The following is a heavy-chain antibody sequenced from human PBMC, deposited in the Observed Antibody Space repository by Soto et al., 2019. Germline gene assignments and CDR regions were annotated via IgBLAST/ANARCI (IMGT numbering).Heavy chain of an antibody. Sequence: PGGSLRLSCAASGFTFSSYSMNWVRQAPGKGLEWVSSISSSSSYIYYADSVKGRFTISRDNAKNSLYLQMNSLRAEDTAVYYCARLLRYYDRVRGDVYDIWVQGAMV. V-gene: IGHV3-21*01. CDR2: ISSSSSYI. D-gene: IGHD3-9*01. J-gene: IGHJ3*02. CDR1: GFTFSSYS. CDR3: ARLLRYYDRVRGDVYDI.